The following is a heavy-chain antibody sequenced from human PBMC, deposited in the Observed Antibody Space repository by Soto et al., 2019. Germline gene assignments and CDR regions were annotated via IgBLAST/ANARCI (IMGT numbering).Heavy chain of an antibody. CDR2: IKSKTDGGTT. CDR1: GFTFSNAW. D-gene: IGHD6-13*01. J-gene: IGHJ4*02. V-gene: IGHV3-15*01. Sequence: GGSLRLSCAASGFTFSNAWMSWVRQAPGKGLEWVGRIKSKTDGGTTDYAAPVKGRFTISRDDSKNTLYLQMNSLKTEDTAVYKGTKERSSCYGPPITYFATWGQETLVPVSS. CDR3: TKERSSCYGPPITYFAT.